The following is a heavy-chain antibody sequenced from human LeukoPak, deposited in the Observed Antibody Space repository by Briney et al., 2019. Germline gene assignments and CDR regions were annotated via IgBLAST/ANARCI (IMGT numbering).Heavy chain of an antibody. V-gene: IGHV1-2*02. J-gene: IGHJ4*02. Sequence: ASVKVSCKASGYTFTGYYMHWVRQTPGQGLEWMGWINPNSGGTNYAQKFQGRVTMTRDTSISTAYMELSRLRSDDTAVYYCARAHRIVGATTPDYWGQGTLVTVSS. D-gene: IGHD1-26*01. CDR3: ARAHRIVGATTPDY. CDR1: GYTFTGYY. CDR2: INPNSGGT.